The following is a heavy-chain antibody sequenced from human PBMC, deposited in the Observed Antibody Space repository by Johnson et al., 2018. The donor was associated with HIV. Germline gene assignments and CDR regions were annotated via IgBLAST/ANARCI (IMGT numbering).Heavy chain of an antibody. CDR3: ASNGGSIVGATLHAFDI. CDR2: ISGGTT. J-gene: IGHJ3*02. V-gene: IGHV3-38-3*01. D-gene: IGHD1-26*01. CDR1: GFTVSSNA. Sequence: VQLVESGGGLVQPGGSLRLSCAASGFTVSSNAMSWVRQAPGKGLEWVTSISGGTTYYADSRKGRFTLSRDISKDTLHLQMNSLRAEDTAVYYCASNGGSIVGATLHAFDIWGQGTMVTVSS.